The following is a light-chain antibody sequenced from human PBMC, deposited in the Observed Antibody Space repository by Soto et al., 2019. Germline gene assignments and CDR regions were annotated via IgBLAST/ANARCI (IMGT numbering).Light chain of an antibody. CDR3: QQYDSSPLT. Sequence: EIVLTQSPGTLSLSPGERATLSCRASQSVSSSYLAWYQQKPGQAPRLLIYGASSRATGRPDRFICSGSGTACTLTISRLETEDLAVYYCQQYDSSPLTFGGGTKVEI. CDR2: GAS. CDR1: QSVSSSY. V-gene: IGKV3-20*01. J-gene: IGKJ4*01.